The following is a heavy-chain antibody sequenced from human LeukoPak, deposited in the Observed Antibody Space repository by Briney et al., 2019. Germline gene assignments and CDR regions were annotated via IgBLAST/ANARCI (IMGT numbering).Heavy chain of an antibody. D-gene: IGHD1/OR15-1a*01. J-gene: IGHJ4*02. CDR1: GISISDCH. Sequence: SETLSLTCTVAGISISDCHWSWLRQSPEKGGEWIGWITNSGDANYNPSLESRLAMSADTSKSQLSLRVTSVTDADTAVYYCARHVEHAAYFHHWGQGKLVTVSS. V-gene: IGHV4-59*08. CDR2: ITNSGDA. CDR3: ARHVEHAAYFHH.